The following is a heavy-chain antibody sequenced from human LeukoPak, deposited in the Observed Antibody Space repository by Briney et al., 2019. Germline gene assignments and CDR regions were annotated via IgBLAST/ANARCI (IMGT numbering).Heavy chain of an antibody. CDR1: GGSISSYY. D-gene: IGHD2-2*01. J-gene: IGHJ4*02. V-gene: IGHV4-59*01. CDR3: ARYYCSSTICSHFDY. CDR2: IYYSGNT. Sequence: SETLSLTCTVSGGSISSYYWSWIRQPPGKGLEWIGYIYYSGNTNYNPSLKSRVTISVDTSKNQFSLKLSSVTAADTAVYYRARYYCSSTICSHFDYWGQGTLVTVSP.